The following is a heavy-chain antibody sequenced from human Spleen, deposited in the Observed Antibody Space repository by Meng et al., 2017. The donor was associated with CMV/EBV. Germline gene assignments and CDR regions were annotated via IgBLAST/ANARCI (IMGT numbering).Heavy chain of an antibody. V-gene: IGHV4-59*01. CDR1: GGSISNYY. Sequence: SETLSLTCTVSGGSISNYYWSWIRQPPGKALEWIGYIYYSGSTNHNPSLKSRVTISVDTSKNQFSLKLTSVTAADTAVYYCARELIGDGSLAFDYWGQGTLVTVSS. D-gene: IGHD1-26*01. CDR3: ARELIGDGSLAFDY. CDR2: IYYSGST. J-gene: IGHJ4*02.